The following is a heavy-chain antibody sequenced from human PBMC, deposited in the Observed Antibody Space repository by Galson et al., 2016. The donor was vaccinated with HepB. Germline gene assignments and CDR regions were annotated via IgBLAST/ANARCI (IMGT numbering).Heavy chain of an antibody. CDR2: ISDAGRYQ. D-gene: IGHD5-12*01. V-gene: IGHV3-30*18. CDR1: GFAFSSYG. J-gene: IGHJ4*02. CDR3: AKEIGHYRGYDY. Sequence: SLRLSCAASGFAFSSYGMHWVRQAPGKGLEWVAGISDAGRYQDYEDSVKGRITISRDNPKNTLFLQMNSLRAEDTALYHCAKEIGHYRGYDYWGQGTLVTVSS.